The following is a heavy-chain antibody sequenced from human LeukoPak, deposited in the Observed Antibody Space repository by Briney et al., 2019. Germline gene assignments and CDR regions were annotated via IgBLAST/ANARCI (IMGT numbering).Heavy chain of an antibody. Sequence: ASVKVSCKASGYTFSNYAISWERQAPGQGLEWMGWISAYTGNTHYAQNLQGRVTVTTDTSTSTAYMELRSLSSDDTAVYYCARRASESRKDAFDIWGQGTMVTVSS. V-gene: IGHV1-18*01. D-gene: IGHD1-14*01. CDR3: ARRASESRKDAFDI. CDR1: GYTFSNYA. J-gene: IGHJ3*02. CDR2: ISAYTGNT.